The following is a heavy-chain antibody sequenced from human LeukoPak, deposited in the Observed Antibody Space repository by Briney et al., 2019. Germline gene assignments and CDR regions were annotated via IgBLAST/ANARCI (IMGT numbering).Heavy chain of an antibody. CDR2: IYYSGST. D-gene: IGHD6-19*01. Sequence: SETLSLTCTVSGGSISSGDYYWSWIRQPPGKGLEWIGYIYYSGSTYYNPSLKSRVTISVDTSKNQFSLKLSSVTAADTAVYYCARPLTNSGPGWAAFDIWGQGTMVTVSS. CDR1: GGSISSGDYY. CDR3: ARPLTNSGPGWAAFDI. V-gene: IGHV4-30-4*01. J-gene: IGHJ3*02.